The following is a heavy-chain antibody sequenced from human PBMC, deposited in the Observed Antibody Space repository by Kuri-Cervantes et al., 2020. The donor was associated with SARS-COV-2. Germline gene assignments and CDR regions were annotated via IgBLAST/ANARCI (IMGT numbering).Heavy chain of an antibody. D-gene: IGHD3-16*01. CDR2: ISSSGSTI. Sequence: GESLKISCAASGFTFSDYYMSWIRQAPGKGLEWVSYISSSGSTIYYADSVKGRFTISRDNAKNSLYLQMNSLRAEDTAVYYCAKVGGHREYFQNWGQGTLVTVSS. CDR3: AKVGGHREYFQN. V-gene: IGHV3-11*01. J-gene: IGHJ1*01. CDR1: GFTFSDYY.